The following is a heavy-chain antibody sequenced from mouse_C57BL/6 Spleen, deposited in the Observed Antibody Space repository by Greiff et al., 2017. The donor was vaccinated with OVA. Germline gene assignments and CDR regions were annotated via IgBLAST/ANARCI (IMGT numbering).Heavy chain of an antibody. CDR1: GFSLSTFGMG. CDR3: ARKDGIYYYGSSFAY. V-gene: IGHV8-8*01. D-gene: IGHD1-1*01. J-gene: IGHJ3*01. Sequence: ESGPGILQPSQTLSLTCSFSGFSLSTFGMGVGWIRQPSGKGLEWLAPIWWDDDKYYNPALKSRLTISKDTSKNQVFLKIANVDTADTATYYCARKDGIYYYGSSFAYWGQGTLVTVSA. CDR2: IWWDDDK.